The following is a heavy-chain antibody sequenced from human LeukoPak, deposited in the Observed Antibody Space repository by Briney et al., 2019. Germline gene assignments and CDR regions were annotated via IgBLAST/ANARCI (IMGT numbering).Heavy chain of an antibody. CDR3: AMGATSWSSYSFPKIFQH. D-gene: IGHD3-3*01. V-gene: IGHV3-23*01. Sequence: GGSLRLSCAASGFTFSNYAVNWIRQAPGKGLKWVSVISGSGSSIYYTDSVKGRFTISRDNSKNTLYLQMNSLRAEDTAVYYCAMGATSWSSYSFPKIFQHWGRGTLVTVSS. CDR2: ISGSGSSI. J-gene: IGHJ1*01. CDR1: GFTFSNYA.